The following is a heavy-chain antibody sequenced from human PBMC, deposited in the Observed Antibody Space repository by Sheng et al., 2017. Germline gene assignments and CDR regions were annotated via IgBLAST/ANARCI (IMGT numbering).Heavy chain of an antibody. Sequence: EVQLVESGGGLVQPGGSLRLSCTASGFTFRNYAMSWVRQAPGKGLEWVSAISGSSGSTYYADSVKGRFTISRDNSKNTLYLQMNSLRAGDTAVYYCAKSYYYGSGNNYHYYYTMDVWGQGTTVTVSS. D-gene: IGHD3-10*01. CDR3: AKSYYYGSGNNYHYYYTMDV. J-gene: IGHJ6*02. CDR2: ISGSSGST. CDR1: GFTFRNYA. V-gene: IGHV3-23*04.